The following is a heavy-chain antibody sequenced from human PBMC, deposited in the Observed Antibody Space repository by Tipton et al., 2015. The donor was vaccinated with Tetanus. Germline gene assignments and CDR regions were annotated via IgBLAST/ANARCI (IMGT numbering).Heavy chain of an antibody. CDR3: AREPYCSGGSCYYAP. CDR1: GGSISSYY. D-gene: IGHD2-15*01. J-gene: IGHJ5*02. CDR2: IYYSGST. V-gene: IGHV4-59*01. Sequence: TLSLTCTVSGGSISSYYWSWIRQPPGKGLGWIGYIYYSGSTNCNPSLKSRVTISVDTSKNQFSLKLSSVTAADTAVYYCAREPYCSGGSCYYAPWGQGTLVTVSS.